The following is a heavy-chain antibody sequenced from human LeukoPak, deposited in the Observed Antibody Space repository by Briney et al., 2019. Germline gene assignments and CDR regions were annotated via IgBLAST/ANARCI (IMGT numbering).Heavy chain of an antibody. D-gene: IGHD3-10*01. CDR2: IYTCGST. J-gene: IGHJ5*02. V-gene: IGHV4-4*07. CDR3: AREILVQGINWFDP. CDR1: GGSISSYY. Sequence: SETLSLTCTVSGGSISSYYWSWIRQPAGKGLEWIGRIYTCGSTNYNPSLKSRVTMSVDTSKNQFSLKLSSVTAADTAVYYCAREILVQGINWFDPWGQGTLVTVSS.